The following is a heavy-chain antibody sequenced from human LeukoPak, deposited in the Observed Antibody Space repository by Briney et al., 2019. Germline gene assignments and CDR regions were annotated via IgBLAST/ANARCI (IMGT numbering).Heavy chain of an antibody. D-gene: IGHD3-22*01. CDR3: ARDEHQYYHASSGRFDY. J-gene: IGHJ4*02. Sequence: GESLRLSCAASGFTFSYYWMGWVRQAPGKGLEWVANIKRDGSEKYYVDSVKGRFTISRDNAKNSLYLQMNSMRAEDTAVYYCARDEHQYYHASSGRFDYWGQGILVTVSS. CDR1: GFTFSYYW. V-gene: IGHV3-7*04. CDR2: IKRDGSEK.